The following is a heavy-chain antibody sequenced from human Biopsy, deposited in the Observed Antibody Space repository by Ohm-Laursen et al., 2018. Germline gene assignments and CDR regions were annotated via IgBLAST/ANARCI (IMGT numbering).Heavy chain of an antibody. CDR1: GYTFTSYA. CDR3: ARTKLEPVYYYYGMDV. CDR2: INTENGNT. V-gene: IGHV1-18*01. J-gene: IGHJ6*02. D-gene: IGHD1-1*01. Sequence: VASVKVSCKASGYTFTSYAISWVRQAPGQGLEWMGWINTENGNTIYAQNLQGRATMTADTSTSTAYMEVTSLRSDDTAVYYCARTKLEPVYYYYGMDVWGQGTTVTVSS.